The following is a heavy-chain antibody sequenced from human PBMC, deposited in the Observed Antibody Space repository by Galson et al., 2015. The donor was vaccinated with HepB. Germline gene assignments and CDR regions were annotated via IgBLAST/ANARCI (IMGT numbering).Heavy chain of an antibody. V-gene: IGHV1-18*04. CDR2: ISAYNDNT. Sequence: SVKVSCKASGYTFTNYGINWVRQAPGQGLEWMGWISAYNDNTNYAQKLQGRVTMTTDTSTSTAYMGLRSLRSDDTAVYYCARLYGDYRSFDYWGQGTLVTVSS. CDR3: ARLYGDYRSFDY. CDR1: GYTFTNYG. D-gene: IGHD4-17*01. J-gene: IGHJ4*02.